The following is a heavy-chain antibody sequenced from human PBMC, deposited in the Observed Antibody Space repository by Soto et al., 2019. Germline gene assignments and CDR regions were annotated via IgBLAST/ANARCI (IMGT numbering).Heavy chain of an antibody. CDR2: VSHSGIA. CDR3: ARYGGTSIWYFDI. Sequence: QVQLQQWGAGLLKPSETLSLTCTVYGASFAGYYWTWLRQSPGKGLEWIGEVSHSGIAKYNPSLGSRGTISLDTSNNQFALDLTSVTAADTAVYYCARYGGTSIWYFDIWGRGTLVSVSS. CDR1: GASFAGYY. D-gene: IGHD2-15*01. J-gene: IGHJ2*01. V-gene: IGHV4-34*01.